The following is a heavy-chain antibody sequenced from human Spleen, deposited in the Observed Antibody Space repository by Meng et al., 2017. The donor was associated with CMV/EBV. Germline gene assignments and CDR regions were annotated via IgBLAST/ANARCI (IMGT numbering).Heavy chain of an antibody. J-gene: IGHJ5*02. D-gene: IGHD3-10*01. Sequence: ASVKVSCKASGFNLVDKYMHWVRQAPGQGLEWLRWINPNKGATNFPQKFQGRVTMTRGTSISTAYMELSRLRSDDTAVYYCARGGRYYGSGSYYNVGWFDPWGQGTLVTVSS. CDR1: GFNLVDKY. V-gene: IGHV1-2*02. CDR2: INPNKGAT. CDR3: ARGGRYYGSGSYYNVGWFDP.